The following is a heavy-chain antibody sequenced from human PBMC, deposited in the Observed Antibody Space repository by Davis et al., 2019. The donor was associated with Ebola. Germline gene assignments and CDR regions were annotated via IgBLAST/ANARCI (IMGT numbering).Heavy chain of an antibody. CDR2: ISGRGGYT. CDR1: GFTFTTYA. J-gene: IGHJ4*02. V-gene: IGHV3-23*01. CDR3: GQGDHYESTGYVAY. D-gene: IGHD3-22*01. Sequence: GESLKISCAASGFTFTTYAMVWVRQAPGKGLEWVSSISGRGGYTHYADSVKGRFAISRDNSKDTLYLNMNSLRAEDTAVYFCGQGDHYESTGYVAYWGQGSLVTVSS.